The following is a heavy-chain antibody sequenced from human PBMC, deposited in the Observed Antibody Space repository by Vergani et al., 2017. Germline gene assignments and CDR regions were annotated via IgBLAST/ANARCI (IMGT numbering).Heavy chain of an antibody. CDR2: ISWNSGSI. CDR1: GFTFDDYA. Sequence: EVQLVESGGGLVQPGRSLRLSCAASGFTFDDYATHWVRQAPGKGLEWVSGISWNSGSIGYADSVKGRFTISRDNAKNSLYLQMNSLRAEDTALYYCAKDHLPILTGYFDYWGQGTLVTVSS. CDR3: AKDHLPILTGYFDY. J-gene: IGHJ4*02. V-gene: IGHV3-9*01. D-gene: IGHD3-9*01.